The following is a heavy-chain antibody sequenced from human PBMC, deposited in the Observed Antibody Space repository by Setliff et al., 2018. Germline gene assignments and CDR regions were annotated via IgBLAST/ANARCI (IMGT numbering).Heavy chain of an antibody. Sequence: SETLSLTCTVSGGSISSSNYYWGWISQPPGKGLEWIGNIYYGGSAYYNPSLKSRVTISVDTSKNQFSLKLSSVTAADTAMYYCARILGYCGGGSCYVPYWGQGTLVTVSS. J-gene: IGHJ4*02. CDR2: IYYGGSA. V-gene: IGHV4-39*07. CDR3: ARILGYCGGGSCYVPY. D-gene: IGHD2-15*01. CDR1: GGSISSSNYY.